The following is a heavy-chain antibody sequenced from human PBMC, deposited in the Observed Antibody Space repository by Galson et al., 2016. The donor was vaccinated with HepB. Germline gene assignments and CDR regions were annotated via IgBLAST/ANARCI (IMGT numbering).Heavy chain of an antibody. V-gene: IGHV3-30-3*01. Sequence: SLRLSCAASEFTFSSYALHWVCQAPGKGLEWVTVISYDGSNKYYADSVKGRFTISRDNSKNTLYLQMNSLRAEDTAVYYCARDVCGGDCYYDYYGMDVWGQGTTVTVSS. CDR1: EFTFSSYA. CDR3: ARDVCGGDCYYDYYGMDV. D-gene: IGHD2-21*02. J-gene: IGHJ6*02. CDR2: ISYDGSNK.